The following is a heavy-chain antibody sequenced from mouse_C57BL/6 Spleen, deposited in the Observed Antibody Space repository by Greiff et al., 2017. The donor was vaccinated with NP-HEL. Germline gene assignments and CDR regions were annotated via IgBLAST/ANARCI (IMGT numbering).Heavy chain of an antibody. CDR2: INYYGSST. V-gene: IGHV5-16*01. Sequence: EVKLVESEGGLVQPGSSMKLSCTASGFTFSDYYMAWVRQVPEKGLEWVANINYYGSSTYYLDSLKSRFIISRDNAKNILYLQMSSLKSEDTATYYCAGEDYYGSLYAMDYWGQGTSVTVSS. J-gene: IGHJ4*01. CDR1: GFTFSDYY. D-gene: IGHD1-1*01. CDR3: AGEDYYGSLYAMDY.